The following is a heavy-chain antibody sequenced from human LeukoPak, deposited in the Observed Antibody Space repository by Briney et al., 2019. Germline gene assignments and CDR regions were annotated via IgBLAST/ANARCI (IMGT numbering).Heavy chain of an antibody. D-gene: IGHD3-22*01. CDR1: GYSFSDYG. V-gene: IGHV1-18*01. Sequence: ASVKVSCKASGYSFSDYGFTWVRQAPGQGLEWMGWVSAKNGNINYAQKFQGRVTMTTDTSTGTAYMELRSLRSDDTAVYYCARTRCFYDSDGYCREAFDIWGQGTVVTVSS. CDR3: ARTRCFYDSDGYCREAFDI. CDR2: VSAKNGNI. J-gene: IGHJ3*02.